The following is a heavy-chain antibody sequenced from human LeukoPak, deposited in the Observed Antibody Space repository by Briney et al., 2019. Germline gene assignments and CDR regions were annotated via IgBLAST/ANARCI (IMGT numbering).Heavy chain of an antibody. CDR2: ISYDGSNK. CDR3: ARDASVVIAIGDAFDI. J-gene: IGHJ3*02. D-gene: IGHD2-21*01. V-gene: IGHV3-30-3*01. Sequence: GGSLRLSCAASGFTFSSYAMHWVRQAPGKGLEWVAVISYDGSNKYYADSVKGRFTISRDNAKNSLYLQMNSLRAEDTAVYYCARDASVVIAIGDAFDIWGQGTMVTVSS. CDR1: GFTFSSYA.